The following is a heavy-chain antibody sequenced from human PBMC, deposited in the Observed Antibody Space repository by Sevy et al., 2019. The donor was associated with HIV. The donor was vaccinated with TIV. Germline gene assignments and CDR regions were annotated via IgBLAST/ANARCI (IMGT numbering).Heavy chain of an antibody. CDR2: INQDGSEK. Sequence: GGSLRLSCSTSGFTFNSYWLTWVRQAPGKGLEWVANINQDGSEKNYVDSAKGRFTISRDNAQKSVFLQMRALRAADTGVYYCAREGSPYDTYYYYYGMDVWGQGTTVTVSS. D-gene: IGHD5-12*01. CDR1: GFTFNSYW. CDR3: AREGSPYDTYYYYYGMDV. V-gene: IGHV3-7*01. J-gene: IGHJ6*02.